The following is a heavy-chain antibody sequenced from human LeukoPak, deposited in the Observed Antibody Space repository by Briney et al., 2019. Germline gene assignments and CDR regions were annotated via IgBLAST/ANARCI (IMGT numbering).Heavy chain of an antibody. D-gene: IGHD3-9*01. CDR3: ARSIGLTGGGVDV. CDR2: ITNGGSTI. J-gene: IGHJ6*02. V-gene: IGHV3-11*01. CDR1: GFTFSDYN. Sequence: GSLRLSCAASGFTFSDYNMNWVRQAPGKGLGWVSYITNGGSTIHHADSVKGRFTISRDNAKKTLYLQMNSLRAEDTAVYYCARSIGLTGGGVDVWGQGTTVTVSS.